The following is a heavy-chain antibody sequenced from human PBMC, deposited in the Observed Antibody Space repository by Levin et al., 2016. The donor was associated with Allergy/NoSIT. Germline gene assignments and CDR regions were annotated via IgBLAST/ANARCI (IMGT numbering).Heavy chain of an antibody. Sequence: VRQAPGKGLEWVSGLYSGGTRFYADSVKGRFSISRDNAKNTLYLQMNSLRDDDTAVYYCARILRGNGMDVWGQGTTVTVSS. J-gene: IGHJ6*02. CDR3: ARILRGNGMDV. V-gene: IGHV3-66*01. CDR2: LYSGGTR. D-gene: IGHD3-10*01.